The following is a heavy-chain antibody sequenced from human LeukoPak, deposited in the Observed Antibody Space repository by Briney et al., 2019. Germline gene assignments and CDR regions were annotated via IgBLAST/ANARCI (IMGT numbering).Heavy chain of an antibody. Sequence: GGSLRLSCVASGFTFSRYSMNWVRQAPGKGLEWISYITSRGNTMYYAASMKGRFTISRDNAKNSLYLQINSLRAEGTAVYYCARDSGYKYGDIWFDPWGQGTLVTVSS. V-gene: IGHV3-48*01. CDR2: ITSRGNTM. J-gene: IGHJ5*02. CDR1: GFTFSRYS. D-gene: IGHD5-18*01. CDR3: ARDSGYKYGDIWFDP.